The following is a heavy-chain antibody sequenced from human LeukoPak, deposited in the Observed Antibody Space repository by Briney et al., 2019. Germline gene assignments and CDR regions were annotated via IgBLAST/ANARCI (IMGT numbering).Heavy chain of an antibody. Sequence: SQTLSLTCTVSGGSISSGDYYWSWIRQPPGKGLEGIGYIYYSGSTYYNPSLKNRVAISVHTSKHQFSLKLSSVTAADTAVYYCARDPGIAVAGTDAFDIWGQGTMVTVSS. J-gene: IGHJ3*02. CDR3: ARDPGIAVAGTDAFDI. CDR2: IYYSGST. D-gene: IGHD6-19*01. CDR1: GGSISSGDYY. V-gene: IGHV4-30-4*08.